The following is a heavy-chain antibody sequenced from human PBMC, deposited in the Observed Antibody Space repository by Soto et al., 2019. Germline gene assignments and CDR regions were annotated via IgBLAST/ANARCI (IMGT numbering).Heavy chain of an antibody. Sequence: PSETLSLTCAVSGGSISSGGYSCSWIRQPPGKGLEWIGYIYHSGSTYYNPSLKSRVTISVDRSKNQFSLKLSSVTAADTAVYYCARGLTYYYDSSDYPGPWGQGTLVTVSS. D-gene: IGHD3-22*01. J-gene: IGHJ5*02. V-gene: IGHV4-30-2*01. CDR1: GGSISSGGYS. CDR3: ARGLTYYYDSSDYPGP. CDR2: IYHSGST.